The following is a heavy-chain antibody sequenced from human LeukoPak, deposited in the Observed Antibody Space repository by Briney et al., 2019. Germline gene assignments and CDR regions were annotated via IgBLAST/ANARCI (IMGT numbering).Heavy chain of an antibody. V-gene: IGHV3-23*01. J-gene: IGHJ3*02. CDR2: ISGSGGST. D-gene: IGHD3-10*01. Sequence: GGSLRLSCAASGFTFSSYAMSWVRQAPGKGLEWVSAISGSGGSTYYADSVKGRFTISRDNSKNTLYLQMNSLRAEDTAVYYCARGRVTMVRGVIITPGAFDIWGQGTMVTVSS. CDR1: GFTFSSYA. CDR3: ARGRVTMVRGVIITPGAFDI.